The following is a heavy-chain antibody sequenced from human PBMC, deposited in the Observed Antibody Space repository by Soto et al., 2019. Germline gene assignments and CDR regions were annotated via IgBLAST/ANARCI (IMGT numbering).Heavy chain of an antibody. D-gene: IGHD3-3*01. CDR3: ARVRNDFWSGYRKQNYYYYMDV. J-gene: IGHJ6*03. V-gene: IGHV3-23*01. CDR2: ISGSGGST. Sequence: GGSLRLSCAASGFTFSSYAMSWVRQAPGKGLEWVSAISGSGGSTYYADSVKGRFTISRDNSKNTLYLQMSSLRAEDMVVYYCARVRNDFWSGYRKQNYYYYMDVWGKGTTVTVSS. CDR1: GFTFSSYA.